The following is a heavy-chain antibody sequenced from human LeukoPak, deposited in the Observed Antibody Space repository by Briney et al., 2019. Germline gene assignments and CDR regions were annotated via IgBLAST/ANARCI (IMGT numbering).Heavy chain of an antibody. CDR1: GFTFSNYA. CDR3: AKGIGSSGWYYFDY. V-gene: IGHV3-23*01. Sequence: PGGSLRLSCAASGFTFSNYAMTWVRQAPGKGLEWVSTISGSGGSTYYADSLKGRFTISRDNSKNTLYLQMNSLRAEDTAVYYCAKGIGSSGWYYFDYWGQGTLVTVSS. CDR2: ISGSGGST. J-gene: IGHJ4*02. D-gene: IGHD6-19*01.